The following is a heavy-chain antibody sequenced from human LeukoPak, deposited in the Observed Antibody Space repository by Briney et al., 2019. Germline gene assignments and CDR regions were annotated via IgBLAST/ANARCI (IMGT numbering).Heavy chain of an antibody. D-gene: IGHD7-27*01. CDR2: IYYSGST. CDR1: GGSISSYY. J-gene: IGHJ4*02. CDR3: ARAELGINY. Sequence: PSETLSLTCTVSGGSISSYYWSWIRQPPGKGLEWIGYIYYSGSTNYNPSLKSRVTISVDTSKNQFSLKLSSVTAADTAVYYCARAELGINYWGQGTLVTVSS. V-gene: IGHV4-59*01.